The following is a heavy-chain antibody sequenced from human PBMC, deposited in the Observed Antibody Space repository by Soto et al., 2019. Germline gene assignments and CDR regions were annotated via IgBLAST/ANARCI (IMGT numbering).Heavy chain of an antibody. CDR2: ISPYNTNT. V-gene: IGHV1-18*01. CDR3: DRLGSIYGVDAFDI. CDR1: GYNFITYG. Sequence: QGQLVQSGVEVKKPGASVKVSCEASGYNFITYGITWVRQAPGQGLEWMGWISPYNTNTDYAQKLQGRVTMTTDTSTNTAAMELRNLRSDDTAVYYCDRLGSIYGVDAFDIWGQGTLVTVSS. D-gene: IGHD2-8*01. J-gene: IGHJ3*02.